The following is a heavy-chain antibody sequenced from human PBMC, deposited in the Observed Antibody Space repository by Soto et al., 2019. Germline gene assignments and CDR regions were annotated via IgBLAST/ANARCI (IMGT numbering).Heavy chain of an antibody. V-gene: IGHV3-30*18. CDR2: ISYDGSNK. CDR3: AKDPGGNSFNWFDP. CDR1: GFTFSSYG. J-gene: IGHJ5*02. Sequence: QVQLVESGGGVVQPGRSLRLSCAASGFTFSSYGMHWVRQAPGKGLEWVAVISYDGSNKYYADSVKGRFTISRDNSKNTLYLRRNRLRAEDTAVYYCAKDPGGNSFNWFDPWGQGTLVTVSS. D-gene: IGHD2-21*02.